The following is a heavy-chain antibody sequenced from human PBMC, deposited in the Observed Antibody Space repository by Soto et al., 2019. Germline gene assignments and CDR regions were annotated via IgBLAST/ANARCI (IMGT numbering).Heavy chain of an antibody. CDR2: ISAYNGNT. D-gene: IGHD3-10*01. CDR3: AISQLCFGEFAMGGMDG. V-gene: IGHV1-18*04. CDR1: GYTFTSYG. J-gene: IGHJ6*02. Sequence: ASVKVSCKASGYTFTSYGISWVRQAPGQGLEWMGWISAYNGNTNYAQKLQGRVTMTTDTSTSTAYMELRSLRSDDTAVYYCAISQLCFGEFAMGGMDGWGQGTTVTVSS.